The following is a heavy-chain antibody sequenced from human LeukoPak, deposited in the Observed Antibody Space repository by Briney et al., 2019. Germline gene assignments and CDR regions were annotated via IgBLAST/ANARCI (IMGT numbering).Heavy chain of an antibody. CDR1: EFTFSSYG. J-gene: IGHJ3*01. CDR3: VRGSRRVQLPRSYDFDV. V-gene: IGHV3-33*01. CDR2: IWYDGSNK. Sequence: QPGGSLRLSCAASEFTFSSYGMHWVRQAPGKGLEWVAVIWYDGSNKYYADSVRGRFTISRDNSKNTLYLQMNSLRAEDTAVYYCVRGSRRVQLPRSYDFDVWGQGTVVTVSS. D-gene: IGHD3-9*01.